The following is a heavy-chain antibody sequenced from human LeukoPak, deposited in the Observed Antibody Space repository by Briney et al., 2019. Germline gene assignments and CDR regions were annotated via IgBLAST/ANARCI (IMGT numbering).Heavy chain of an antibody. CDR2: ISYSGGNR. D-gene: IGHD1-26*01. V-gene: IGHV3-30*04. Sequence: GRSLRLSCVASGFTFSVYAMHWVRQAPGKGLEWLAYISYSGGNRYYADSVKGRFTIPRDNSKDTLYLQMDSLRAEDTALYYCVTEGGGSQLGGDAFDIWGQGTVVTIPS. CDR1: GFTFSVYA. J-gene: IGHJ3*02. CDR3: VTEGGGSQLGGDAFDI.